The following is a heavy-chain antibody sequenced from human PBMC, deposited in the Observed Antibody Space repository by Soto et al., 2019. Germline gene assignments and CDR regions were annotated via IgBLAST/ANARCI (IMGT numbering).Heavy chain of an antibody. J-gene: IGHJ6*02. CDR3: ARSQGSSTSLEIYYYYYYGMDV. V-gene: IGHV1-69*01. CDR2: IIPISGTA. Sequence: QVQLVQSGAEVKKPGSSVKVSCKASGGTFSSYAISWVRQAPGQGLEWRGGIIPISGTANYAQKFQGRVVITADESTSTACMELRSLRSEDTAVYYCARSQGSSTSLEIYYYYYYGMDVWGQGTTVTVSS. CDR1: GGTFSSYA. D-gene: IGHD2-2*01.